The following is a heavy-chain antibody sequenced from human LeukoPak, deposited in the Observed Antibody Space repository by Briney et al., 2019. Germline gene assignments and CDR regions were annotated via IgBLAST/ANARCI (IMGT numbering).Heavy chain of an antibody. CDR2: IYSGGST. V-gene: IGHV3-53*01. CDR3: AKGIAAAGVYNWFDP. CDR1: GFTVSSNY. J-gene: IGHJ5*02. Sequence: GGSLRLSCAASGFTVSSNYMSWVRQAPGKGLEWVSVIYSGGSTYYADSVKGRFTISRDNSKNTLYLQMNSLRAEDTAVYYCAKGIAAAGVYNWFDPWGQGTLVTVSS. D-gene: IGHD6-13*01.